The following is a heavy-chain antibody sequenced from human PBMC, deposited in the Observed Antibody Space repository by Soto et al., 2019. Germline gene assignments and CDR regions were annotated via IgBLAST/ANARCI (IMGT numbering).Heavy chain of an antibody. V-gene: IGHV1-69*19. CDR2: ISPMFGAA. Sequence: QVQLVQAGAEMKKPGSSVKVSCQSSGGTFNTYAMNWVRQAPGQGPEWMGDISPMFGAANYAPKFKGRVTITADESTGTSYMQLSSLTSEDTALYFCAREVQVHTPAFVYWGQGTVVTVSS. J-gene: IGHJ4*02. CDR3: AREVQVHTPAFVY. CDR1: GGTFNTYA. D-gene: IGHD3-10*01.